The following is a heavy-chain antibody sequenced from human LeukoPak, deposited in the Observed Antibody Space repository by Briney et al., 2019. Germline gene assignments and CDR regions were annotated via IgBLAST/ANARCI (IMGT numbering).Heavy chain of an antibody. CDR3: ARVAVAVYLSYYYYYGMDV. Sequence: GASVKVSCKASGYTFTSYDINWVRQATGQGLEWMGWMNPNSGNTGYAQKFQGRVTMTRNTSISTAYMELSSLRSEDTAVYYCARVAVAVYLSYYYYYGMDVWGQGTTVTVSS. J-gene: IGHJ6*02. D-gene: IGHD6-19*01. CDR2: MNPNSGNT. CDR1: GYTFTSYD. V-gene: IGHV1-8*01.